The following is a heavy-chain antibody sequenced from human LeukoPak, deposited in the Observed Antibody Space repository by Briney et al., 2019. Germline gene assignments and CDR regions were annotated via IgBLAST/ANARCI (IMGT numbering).Heavy chain of an antibody. Sequence: GGSLRLSCAASGFTFSSYWMSWVRQAPGKGLEWVANIKQDGSEKYYVDSVKGRFTISRDNAKNSLYLQMNSLRAEDTAVYYCAKAVWFGEFVFDYWGQGTLVTVSS. CDR3: AKAVWFGEFVFDY. D-gene: IGHD3-10*01. CDR2: IKQDGSEK. V-gene: IGHV3-7*02. CDR1: GFTFSSYW. J-gene: IGHJ4*02.